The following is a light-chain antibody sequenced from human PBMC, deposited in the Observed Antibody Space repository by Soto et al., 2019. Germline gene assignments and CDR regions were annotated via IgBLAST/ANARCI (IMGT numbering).Light chain of an antibody. V-gene: IGKV3-20*01. CDR3: QHYGRSPFMYP. CDR2: GAS. CDR1: QSLTTNY. J-gene: IGKJ2*01. Sequence: EIVLTQSPGTLSLSPGERVTLSCRASQSLTTNYLAWYQQKPGQAPRLLIYGASNRATGVPDRFSGSGSGTDFTLTITRLESEDFAVYYCQHYGRSPFMYPFCQGTPLGVK.